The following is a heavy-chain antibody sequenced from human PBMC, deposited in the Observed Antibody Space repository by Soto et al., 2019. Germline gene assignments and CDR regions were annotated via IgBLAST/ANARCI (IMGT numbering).Heavy chain of an antibody. CDR1: GFTFGNYA. CDR3: AKGFIVVVTVLRPDDAFDV. Sequence: DVQLLESGGGLVQPGGSLRLACAASGFTFGNYAINWVRLAPGKGLEWVSGISGGGGSTYYADSVKGRFTIFRDTSKNTVFRQMNSLRADDSDVYFWAKGFIVVVTVLRPDDAFDVWGQGTMVTVSS. D-gene: IGHD2-21*02. J-gene: IGHJ3*01. CDR2: ISGGGGST. V-gene: IGHV3-23*01.